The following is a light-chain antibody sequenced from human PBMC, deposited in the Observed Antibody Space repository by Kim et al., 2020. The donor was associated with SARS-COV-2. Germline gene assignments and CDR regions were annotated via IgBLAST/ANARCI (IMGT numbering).Light chain of an antibody. V-gene: IGKV1-5*03. CDR3: QNYNGYPWT. J-gene: IGKJ1*01. CDR1: QSINNW. Sequence: SATVGDRVTITCRASQSINNWLAWYQHKVGTAPKVLIYKASNLETGVPSRFSGSGSGTEFTLTISSLQADDFATYYCQNYNGYPWTFGQGTKLEIK. CDR2: KAS.